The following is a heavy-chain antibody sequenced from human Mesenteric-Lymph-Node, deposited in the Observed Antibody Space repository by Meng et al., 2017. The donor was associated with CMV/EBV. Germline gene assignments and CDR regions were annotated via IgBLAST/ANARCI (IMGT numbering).Heavy chain of an antibody. CDR2: IYHAGST. D-gene: IGHD1-26*01. J-gene: IGHJ4*02. Sequence: SETLSLTCVVYGGSFSDKFWNWIRQPPGKGLEWTGKIYHAGSTKYNPSLKSRVTISVDTSKNQFSLKLSSVTAADTAVYYCAREGVGATGFDYWGQGTLVTVSS. CDR1: GGSFSDKF. V-gene: IGHV4-34*01. CDR3: AREGVGATGFDY.